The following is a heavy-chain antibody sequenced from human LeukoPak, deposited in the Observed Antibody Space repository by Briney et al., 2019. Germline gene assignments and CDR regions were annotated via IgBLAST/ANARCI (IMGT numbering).Heavy chain of an antibody. V-gene: IGHV3-48*03. CDR1: GFTFSSYE. Sequence: PGGSLRLSCAASGFTFSSYEMNWVRQAPGKGLEWVSYISSSGSTIYYADSVKGRFTISRDNAKNSLYLQMNSLRAEDTAVYYCARGGNYGSGSYYNEPFGYWGQGALVTVSS. CDR2: ISSSGSTI. J-gene: IGHJ4*02. CDR3: ARGGNYGSGSYYNEPFGY. D-gene: IGHD3-10*01.